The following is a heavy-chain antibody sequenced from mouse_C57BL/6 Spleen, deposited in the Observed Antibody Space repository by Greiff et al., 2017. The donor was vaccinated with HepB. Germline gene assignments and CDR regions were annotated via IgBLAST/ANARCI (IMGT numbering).Heavy chain of an antibody. CDR2: IYPRSGNT. J-gene: IGHJ4*01. D-gene: IGHD4-1*01. CDR3: ARYAGTGAMDY. CDR1: GYTFTSYG. V-gene: IGHV1-81*01. Sequence: VQLQQSGAELARPGASVKLSCKASGYTFTSYGISWVKQRTGQGLEWIGEIYPRSGNTYYNEKCKGKATLTADKSSSTAYMELRSLTSEDSAVYFCARYAGTGAMDYWGQGTSVTVSS.